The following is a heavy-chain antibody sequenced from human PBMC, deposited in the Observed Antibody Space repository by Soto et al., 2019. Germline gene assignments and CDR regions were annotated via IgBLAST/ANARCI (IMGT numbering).Heavy chain of an antibody. CDR3: ARGIYYVVAAD. J-gene: IGHJ4*02. CDR1: GGSFSGYY. D-gene: IGHD2-15*01. CDR2: INHSGST. Sequence: PSETLSLTCAVYGGSFSGYYWSWIRQPPGKGLEWIGEINHSGSTNYNPSLKSRVTISVDTSKNQFSLKLGSVTAADTAVYYCARGIYYVVAADWGQGTLVPVSS. V-gene: IGHV4-34*01.